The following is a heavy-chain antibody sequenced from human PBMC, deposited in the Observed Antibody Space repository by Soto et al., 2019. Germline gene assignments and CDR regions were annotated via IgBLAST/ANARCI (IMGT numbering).Heavy chain of an antibody. J-gene: IGHJ5*02. Sequence: GGSLRLSCVASGCTLSSYWMHWVRQAPGKGLVWVSHINNDGSNTNYADSVKGRFTISRDNAKNTLYLQMNSLRAEDTAVYYCARDVSLVFDPWGQGTLVTVSS. D-gene: IGHD2-8*02. CDR3: ARDVSLVFDP. CDR2: INNDGSNT. CDR1: GCTLSSYW. V-gene: IGHV3-74*01.